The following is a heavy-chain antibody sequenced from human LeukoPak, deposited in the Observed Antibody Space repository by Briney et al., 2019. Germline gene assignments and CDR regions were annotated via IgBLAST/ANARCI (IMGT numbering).Heavy chain of an antibody. Sequence: SETLSLTCAVYGGSFSGYYWSWIRQPPGKGLEWIGEINHSGSTNYNPSLKSRVTISVDTSKNQFSLKLSSVTAADTAVYYCARGFQGGAAGAKYYFDYWGQGTLVTVSS. D-gene: IGHD6-13*01. V-gene: IGHV4-34*01. CDR2: INHSGST. CDR1: GGSFSGYY. J-gene: IGHJ4*02. CDR3: ARGFQGGAAGAKYYFDY.